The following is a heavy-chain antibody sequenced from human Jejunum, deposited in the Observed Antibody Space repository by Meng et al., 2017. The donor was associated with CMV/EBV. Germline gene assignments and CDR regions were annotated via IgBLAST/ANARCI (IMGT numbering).Heavy chain of an antibody. CDR3: TWDYYGSFAG. J-gene: IGHJ4*02. CDR1: GFIFNNAW. V-gene: IGHV3-15*07. CDR2: IKSKADGGTA. Sequence: SCEASGFIFNNAWMNWFRQAPGKGLEWVGRIKSKADGGTAEYPAAVNGRFTISRDDSKNTLFLQMNSLRTEDTAVYYCTWDYYGSFAGWSQGTLVTVSS. D-gene: IGHD3-10*01.